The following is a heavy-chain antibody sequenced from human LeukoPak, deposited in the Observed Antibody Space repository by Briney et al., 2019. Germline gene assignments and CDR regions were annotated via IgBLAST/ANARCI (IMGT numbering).Heavy chain of an antibody. Sequence: PSETLSLTCTVSGGSISSYYWSWIRQPPGKGLEWIGYIYYSGSTNYNPSLKSRVTISVDTSKNQFSLKLSSVTAADTAVYYCARALWFGENENWFDPWGQGTLVTVSS. CDR2: IYYSGST. V-gene: IGHV4-59*01. J-gene: IGHJ5*02. CDR1: GGSISSYY. CDR3: ARALWFGENENWFDP. D-gene: IGHD3-10*01.